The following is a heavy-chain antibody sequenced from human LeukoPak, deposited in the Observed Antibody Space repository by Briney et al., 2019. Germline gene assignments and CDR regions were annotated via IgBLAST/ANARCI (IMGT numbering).Heavy chain of an antibody. CDR3: VRDRGTYRPIDY. V-gene: IGHV3-30*04. CDR1: GFTFSSYA. Sequence: GGSLRLSCAASGFTFSSYAMHWVRQAPGKGLEWVAVISYDGSNKYYADSVKGRFPISRDNSKNTLYLQMNSLRAEDTAIYYCVRDRGTYRPIDYWGQGTLVTVSS. CDR2: ISYDGSNK. J-gene: IGHJ4*02. D-gene: IGHD1-26*01.